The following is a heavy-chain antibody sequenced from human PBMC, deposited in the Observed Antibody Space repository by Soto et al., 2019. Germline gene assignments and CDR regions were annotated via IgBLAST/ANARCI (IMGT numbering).Heavy chain of an antibody. J-gene: IGHJ4*02. CDR2: ITSGGGDT. Sequence: GGSLRLSCAASGFMFSNYAMSWVRQAPGKGLEWFSAITSGGGDTYYADSVKGRFTISRDNSKNTLYMQMYGLRAEDTAVYYCAKDRYSSGLFFDYWGQGSLVTVTS. V-gene: IGHV3-23*01. CDR1: GFMFSNYA. CDR3: AKDRYSSGLFFDY. D-gene: IGHD6-19*01.